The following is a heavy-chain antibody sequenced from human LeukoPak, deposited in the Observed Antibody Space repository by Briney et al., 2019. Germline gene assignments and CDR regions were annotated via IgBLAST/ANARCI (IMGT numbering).Heavy chain of an antibody. CDR1: GGSISSSSYY. Sequence: SETLSLTCTVSGGSISSSSYYWGWIRQPPGKGLEWIGSIYYSGSTYYNPSLKSRVAISVDTSKNQFSLKLSSVPAADTAVYYCATSGGYCTNGVCSGVDYWGQGTLVTVSS. D-gene: IGHD2-8*01. CDR3: ATSGGYCTNGVCSGVDY. CDR2: IYYSGST. V-gene: IGHV4-39*01. J-gene: IGHJ4*02.